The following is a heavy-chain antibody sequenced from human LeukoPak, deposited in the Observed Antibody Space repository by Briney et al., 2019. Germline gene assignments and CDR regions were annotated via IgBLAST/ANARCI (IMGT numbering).Heavy chain of an antibody. D-gene: IGHD6-6*01. CDR2: MNPNSGNT. CDR3: ARVKPPFIAARPMSGWFDP. CDR1: GYTFTSYD. V-gene: IGHV1-8*01. Sequence: GASVKVSCKASGYTFTSYDINWVRQATGQGLEWMGWMNPNSGNTGYAQKFQGRVTMTRNTSISTAYMELSSLRSEDTAVYYCARVKPPFIAARPMSGWFDPWGQGTLVTVSS. J-gene: IGHJ5*02.